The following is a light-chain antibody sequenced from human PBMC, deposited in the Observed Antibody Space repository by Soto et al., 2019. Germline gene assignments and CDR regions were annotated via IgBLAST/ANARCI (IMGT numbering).Light chain of an antibody. J-gene: IGKJ1*01. Sequence: DIQMTQSPSTLPASVGDRVTITCRASQTISNWLAWYQQKPGKAPKLLISKASSLQSGVPSRFSGSGSGTEFTLTISSLQPDDLATYYCQQYNSYSGTFGQGTKVEIK. V-gene: IGKV1-5*03. CDR3: QQYNSYSGT. CDR1: QTISNW. CDR2: KAS.